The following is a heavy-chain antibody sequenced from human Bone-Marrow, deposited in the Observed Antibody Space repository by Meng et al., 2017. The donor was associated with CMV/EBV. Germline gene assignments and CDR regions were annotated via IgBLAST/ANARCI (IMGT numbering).Heavy chain of an antibody. D-gene: IGHD3-3*01. J-gene: IGHJ4*02. V-gene: IGHV4-34*01. Sequence: SETLSLTCAVYGGSFSGYYWSWIRQPPGKGLEWIGEINHSGSTNSNPSLKTRVTISVDTSKNQFSLKLSSVTAADTAVYYCAKSLGFWSGYYPPLAAYWGQGTPVTVSS. CDR3: AKSLGFWSGYYPPLAAY. CDR1: GGSFSGYY. CDR2: INHSGST.